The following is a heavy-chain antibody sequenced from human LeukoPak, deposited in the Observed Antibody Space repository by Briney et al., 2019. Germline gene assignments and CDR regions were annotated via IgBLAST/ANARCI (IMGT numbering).Heavy chain of an antibody. Sequence: GGSLRLSCVGSGFSFRSYGMPWVREAPGKGLEYVSGISRNGGSTFYAKSVKGRFTISRDNSKNTLYLQMGSLRAEDMAVFFSARGLYRTPRFCNCGSCFTVPLGYWGQGTPVTVSS. CDR3: ARGLYRTPRFCNCGSCFTVPLGY. CDR1: GFSFRSYG. V-gene: IGHV3-64*01. J-gene: IGHJ4*02. D-gene: IGHD2-15*01. CDR2: ISRNGGST.